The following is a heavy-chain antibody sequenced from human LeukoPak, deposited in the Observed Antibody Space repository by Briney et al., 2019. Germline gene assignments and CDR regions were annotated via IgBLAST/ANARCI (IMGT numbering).Heavy chain of an antibody. V-gene: IGHV1-46*01. D-gene: IGHD3-22*01. CDR2: INPSGGRT. CDR1: VYTFTSYY. CDR3: ARAYYYDSSGYCRGY. J-gene: IGHJ4*02. Sequence: GASVNVSCKASVYTFTSYYMHWVRQAPGQGLEWMGIINPSGGRTSYAQKFKGRVTMTRDTFTSTVYMELSSLRSEDTAVYYCARAYYYDSSGYCRGYWGQGTLVTVSS.